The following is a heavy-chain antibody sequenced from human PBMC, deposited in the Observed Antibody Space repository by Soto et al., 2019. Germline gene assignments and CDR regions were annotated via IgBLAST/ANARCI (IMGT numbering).Heavy chain of an antibody. CDR2: SRDKVHSHTT. J-gene: IGHJ4*02. CDR1: GFTFSDHY. V-gene: IGHV3-72*01. Sequence: PGGSLRLSCAASGFTFSDHYMDWVRQAPGKGLEWVGRSRDKVHSHTTEYAASVKGRFTISRGDSENSLYLQMNSLKTEDTAVYYCARGVVSTGYFDYWGQGTLVTV. CDR3: ARGVVSTGYFDY. D-gene: IGHD5-12*01.